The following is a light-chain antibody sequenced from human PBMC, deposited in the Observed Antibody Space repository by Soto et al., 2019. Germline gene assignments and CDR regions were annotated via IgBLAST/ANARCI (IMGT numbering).Light chain of an antibody. J-gene: IGKJ1*01. Sequence: EIVMTQSPATLSVSPGERATLSCRASQNVVTNLAWYQQIPGQAPRLLIYGASTRATGIPARFSGSGSGTEFTLTISSLQSEDFAVYYCQKYNNWWTFGQGTKVDIK. CDR1: QNVVTN. CDR3: QKYNNWWT. CDR2: GAS. V-gene: IGKV3-15*01.